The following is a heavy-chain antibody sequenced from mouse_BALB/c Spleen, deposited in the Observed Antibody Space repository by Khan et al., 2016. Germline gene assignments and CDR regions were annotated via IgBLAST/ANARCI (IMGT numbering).Heavy chain of an antibody. Sequence: QVQLQQSGAELMKPGASVKISCKATGYTFSSYWIEWVKQRPGHGLEWIGEILPGSGSTNYNAKFRGKATFTADTSSHTAYMQLSSLTSEDSAVQSCARTDRRGYFDYWGQGTTLTVSS. CDR2: ILPGSGST. CDR3: ARTDRRGYFDY. CDR1: GYTFSSYW. V-gene: IGHV1-9*01. J-gene: IGHJ2*01.